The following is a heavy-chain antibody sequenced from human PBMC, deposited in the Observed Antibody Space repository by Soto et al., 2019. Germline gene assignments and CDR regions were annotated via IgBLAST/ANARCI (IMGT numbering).Heavy chain of an antibody. CDR2: IRSKANSYAT. Sequence: HPGGSLRLSCAASGFTFSGSAMHWVRQASGKGLEWVGRIRSKANSYATAYAASVKGRFTISRDDSKNTAYLQMNSLKTEDAAVYYCTARFPQGHYYYGMDVWGQGTTVTVSS. V-gene: IGHV3-73*01. CDR3: TARFPQGHYYYGMDV. CDR1: GFTFSGSA. J-gene: IGHJ6*02.